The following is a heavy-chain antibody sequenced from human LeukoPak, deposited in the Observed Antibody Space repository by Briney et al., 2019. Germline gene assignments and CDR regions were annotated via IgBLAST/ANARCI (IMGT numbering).Heavy chain of an antibody. V-gene: IGHV1-2*02. J-gene: IGHJ4*02. CDR1: GYTFTGYY. CDR3: ARVYGSSGYYYDY. CDR2: INPNSGGT. Sequence: EALVKVSCKASGYTFTGYYMHWVRQAPGQGLEWMGWINPNSGGTNYAQKFQGRVTMTRDTSISTAYMELSRLRSDDTAVYYCARVYGSSGYYYDYWGQGTLVTVSS. D-gene: IGHD3-22*01.